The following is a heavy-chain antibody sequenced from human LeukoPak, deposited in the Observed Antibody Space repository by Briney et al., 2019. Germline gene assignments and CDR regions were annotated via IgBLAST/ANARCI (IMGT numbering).Heavy chain of an antibody. J-gene: IGHJ4*02. CDR3: AKDPSIAVAGLFDY. Sequence: GGSLRLSCAASGFTFSTYTINWVRQAPGKGLEWVSAISGSGGSTYYADSVKGRFTISRDNSKNTLYLQMNSLRAEDTAVYYCAKDPSIAVAGLFDYWGQGTLVTVSS. D-gene: IGHD6-19*01. V-gene: IGHV3-23*01. CDR2: ISGSGGST. CDR1: GFTFSTYT.